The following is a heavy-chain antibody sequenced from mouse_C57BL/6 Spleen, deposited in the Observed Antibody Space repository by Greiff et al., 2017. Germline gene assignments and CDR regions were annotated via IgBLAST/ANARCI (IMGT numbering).Heavy chain of an antibody. CDR3: ARSWDY. Sequence: VQLQQPGAELVKPGASVKLSCKASGYTFTSYWMQWVKQRPGQGLEWIGVINPGSGGTNYNEKFKGKATLTADKSSSTAYMQLSSLTSEDSAVYFCARSWDYWGQGTTLTVSS. CDR1: GYTFTSYW. J-gene: IGHJ2*01. V-gene: IGHV1-54*01. CDR2: INPGSGGT.